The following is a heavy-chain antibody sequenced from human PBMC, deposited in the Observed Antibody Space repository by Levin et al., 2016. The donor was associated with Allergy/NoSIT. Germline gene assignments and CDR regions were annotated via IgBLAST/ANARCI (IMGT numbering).Heavy chain of an antibody. J-gene: IGHJ4*02. D-gene: IGHD1-26*01. CDR2: IYYSGST. V-gene: IGHV4-39*01. Sequence: WIRQPPGKGLEWIGSIYYSGSTYYNPSLKSRVTISVDTSKNQFSLKLSSVTAADTAVYYCARRPYLIVGAYIWGQGTLVTVSS. CDR3: ARRPYLIVGAYI.